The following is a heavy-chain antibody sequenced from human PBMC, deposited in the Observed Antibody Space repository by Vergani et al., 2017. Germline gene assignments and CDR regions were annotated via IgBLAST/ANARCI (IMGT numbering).Heavy chain of an antibody. CDR1: GGTFSSYA. CDR3: ARALYGSGSSIYGMDV. J-gene: IGHJ6*02. Sequence: VQSGDEVKKPGASVKVSCKTSGGTFSSYAISWVRQAPGQGLEWMGGIIPIFGTANYAQKFQGRVTITADESTSTAYMELSSLRSEDTAVYYCARALYGSGSSIYGMDVWGQGTTVTVSS. CDR2: IIPIFGTA. V-gene: IGHV1-69*13. D-gene: IGHD3-10*01.